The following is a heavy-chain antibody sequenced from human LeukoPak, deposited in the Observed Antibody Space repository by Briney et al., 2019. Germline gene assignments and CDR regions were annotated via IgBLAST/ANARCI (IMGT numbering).Heavy chain of an antibody. CDR2: IRSKANSYAT. D-gene: IGHD6-19*01. V-gene: IGHV3-73*01. CDR1: GFTFSGSA. CDR3: TRHQAVAGAIDY. J-gene: IGHJ4*02. Sequence: GGSLRLSCAASGFTFSGSAMHWVRQASGKGLEWVGRIRSKANSYATAYAASVKGRFTISRVDSKNTAYLQMNSLKTEDTAVYYCTRHQAVAGAIDYWGQGTLVTVSS.